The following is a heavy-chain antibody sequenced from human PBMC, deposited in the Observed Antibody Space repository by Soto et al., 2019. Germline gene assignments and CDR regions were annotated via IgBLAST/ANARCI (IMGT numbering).Heavy chain of an antibody. CDR3: ARQVVVPAADNGEGDWFDP. J-gene: IGHJ5*02. D-gene: IGHD2-2*01. CDR1: GGSISSSSYY. Sequence: SETLSLTCTVSGGSISSSSYYWGWIRQPPGKGLEWIGSIYYSGSTYYNPSLKSRVTISVDTSKNQFSLKLSSVTAADTAVYYCARQVVVPAADNGEGDWFDPWGQGTLVTVS. CDR2: IYYSGST. V-gene: IGHV4-39*01.